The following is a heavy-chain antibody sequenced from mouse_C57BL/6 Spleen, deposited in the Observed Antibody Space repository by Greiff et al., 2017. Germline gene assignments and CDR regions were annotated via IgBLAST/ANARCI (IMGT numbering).Heavy chain of an antibody. J-gene: IGHJ2*01. Sequence: QVQLQQSGPELVKPGASVKISCKASGYAFSSSWMNWVKQRPGKGLEWIGRIYPGDGDTNYNGKFKGKATLTADKSSSTAYMQLSSLTSEDSAVYFCARGKEYDYEDFDYWGQGTTLTVSS. CDR3: ARGKEYDYEDFDY. CDR1: GYAFSSSW. D-gene: IGHD2-4*01. V-gene: IGHV1-82*01. CDR2: IYPGDGDT.